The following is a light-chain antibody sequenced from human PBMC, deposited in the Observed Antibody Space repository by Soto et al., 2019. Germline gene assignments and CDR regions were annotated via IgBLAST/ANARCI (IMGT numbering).Light chain of an antibody. Sequence: QSVLTQPPSASGTPGQRVTISCSGSSSNIGSNYVYWYQQLPGTAPKLLIYRNNQRPSGVPDRFSGSKSGTSASLAIGGLRSEDEADYYCAAWDDSLVFGGGTKLTFL. V-gene: IGLV1-47*01. CDR2: RNN. CDR1: SSNIGSNY. CDR3: AAWDDSLV. J-gene: IGLJ2*01.